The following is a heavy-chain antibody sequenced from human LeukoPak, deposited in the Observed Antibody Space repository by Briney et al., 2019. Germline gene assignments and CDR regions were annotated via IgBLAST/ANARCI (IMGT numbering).Heavy chain of an antibody. CDR3: AIGLLNSRESY. CDR2: ISYEGTNK. V-gene: IGHV3-30-3*01. D-gene: IGHD3-10*01. CDR1: GFTFSTYA. J-gene: IGHJ4*02. Sequence: GRSLRLSCAASGFTFSTYAMHWVRQAPGKGLEWVAVISYEGTNKYYADSVKGPFTISRDNSKNTLYLQMNSLRAEDTAVYYCAIGLLNSRESYWGQGTLVTVSS.